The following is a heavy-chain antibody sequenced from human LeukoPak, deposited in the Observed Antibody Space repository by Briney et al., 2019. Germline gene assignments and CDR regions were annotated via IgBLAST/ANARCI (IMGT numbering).Heavy chain of an antibody. Sequence: GASVKVSCKASGYTFTSYDINWVRQATGQGLEWMGWMNPNSGSTGYAQKFQGRVTMTRNTSISTAYMELSSLRSEDTAVYYCARTSGFGDYYYYYYMDVWGKGTTVTISS. D-gene: IGHD3-10*01. CDR2: MNPNSGST. CDR1: GYTFTSYD. V-gene: IGHV1-8*01. J-gene: IGHJ6*03. CDR3: ARTSGFGDYYYYYYMDV.